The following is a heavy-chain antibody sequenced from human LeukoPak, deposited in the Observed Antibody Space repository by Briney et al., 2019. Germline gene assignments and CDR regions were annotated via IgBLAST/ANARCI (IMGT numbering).Heavy chain of an antibody. CDR1: GFTVSSNY. J-gene: IGHJ4*02. Sequence: GGSLRLSCAASGFTVSSNYMSWVRQAPGKGLEWVSVIYSGGSTYYADSVKGRFTISRDNSKDTLYLQMNSLRAEDTAVYYCARAGTRIQLWPGLDYWGQGTLVTVSS. CDR2: IYSGGST. D-gene: IGHD5-18*01. CDR3: ARAGTRIQLWPGLDY. V-gene: IGHV3-53*05.